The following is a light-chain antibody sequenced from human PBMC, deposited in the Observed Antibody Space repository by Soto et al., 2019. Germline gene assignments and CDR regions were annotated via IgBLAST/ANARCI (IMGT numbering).Light chain of an antibody. CDR2: DAS. Sequence: DIQMTQSPSSLSASVGDRVTITCRARQTINTYLNWYQQTPGTAPKLLIYDASSLQSGVPSRFRGSGSGTDFTLTISSLQPDDFATYYCQHYNSYSEAFGQGNKVDIK. CDR1: QTINTY. V-gene: IGKV1-5*01. J-gene: IGKJ1*01. CDR3: QHYNSYSEA.